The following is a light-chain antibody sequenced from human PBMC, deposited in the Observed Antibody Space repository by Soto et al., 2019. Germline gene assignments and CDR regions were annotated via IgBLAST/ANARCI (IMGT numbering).Light chain of an antibody. CDR1: QSFRGL. CDR2: DAY. J-gene: IGKJ5*01. Sequence: EVVFTQSPVPLSLSPGESDTLSCRASQSFRGLLAWYQQKPGQAPRLLIYDAYNRATGIPPRFSGSGSGTDFTLTISSLEPEDSAVYYCQQRHMWPITFGQGTRLEIK. CDR3: QQRHMWPIT. V-gene: IGKV3-11*01.